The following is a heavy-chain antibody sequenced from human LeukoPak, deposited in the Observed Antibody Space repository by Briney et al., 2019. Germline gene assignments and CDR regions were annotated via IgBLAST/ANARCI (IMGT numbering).Heavy chain of an antibody. Sequence: SETLSLTCTVSGGSISSYYWSWLRQPPGKGLVGIGYIYYSGSTNYNPSLKSRVTISLDTSRNQFSLKLNSMTAADTAAYYCAKSNGYGLVDIWGQGTMVTVSS. J-gene: IGHJ3*02. CDR2: IYYSGST. V-gene: IGHV4-59*12. CDR1: GGSISSYY. CDR3: AKSNGYGLVDI. D-gene: IGHD3-10*01.